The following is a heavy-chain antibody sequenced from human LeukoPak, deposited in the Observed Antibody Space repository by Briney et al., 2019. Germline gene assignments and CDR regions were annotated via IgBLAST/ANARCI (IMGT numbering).Heavy chain of an antibody. CDR1: GFTFINAW. CDR3: TTDGVGVEGATYDN. Sequence: GGSLRLSCAASGFTFINAWMAGVRQAPGKGRWWVGRIKAKAHGGTIEYAAPVKGRFTISRDDPKNTLYLQMNSLKTEDTAVYYCTTDGVGVEGATYDNWGQGTLVSVSS. D-gene: IGHD1-26*01. CDR2: IKAKAHGGTI. V-gene: IGHV3-15*01. J-gene: IGHJ4*02.